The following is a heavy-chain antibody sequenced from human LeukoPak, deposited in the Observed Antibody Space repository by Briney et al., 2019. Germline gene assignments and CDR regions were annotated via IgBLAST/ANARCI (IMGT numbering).Heavy chain of an antibody. CDR1: GYSFTSYW. CDR3: ARQESDTAMVYWFDP. Sequence: GESLKISCKGSGYSFTSYWIGWVRQMPGKGLERMGIIYPGDSDTRYSPSFQGQVTISADKSISTAYLQWSSLKASDTAMYYCARQESDTAMVYWFDPWGQGTLVTVSS. V-gene: IGHV5-51*01. J-gene: IGHJ5*02. CDR2: IYPGDSDT. D-gene: IGHD5-18*01.